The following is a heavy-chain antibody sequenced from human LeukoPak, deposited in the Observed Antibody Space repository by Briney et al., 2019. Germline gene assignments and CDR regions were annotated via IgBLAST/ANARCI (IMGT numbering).Heavy chain of an antibody. CDR2: IYHSGST. V-gene: IGHV4-39*07. Sequence: SETLSLTCTVSGGSISSGSYYWGWIRQPPGKGLEWIGSIYHSGSTYYNPSLKSRVTISVDRSKNQFSLKLSSVTAADTAVYYCARDGYDFWSGYAHYFDYWGQGTLVTVSS. CDR1: GGSISSGSYY. CDR3: ARDGYDFWSGYAHYFDY. D-gene: IGHD3-3*01. J-gene: IGHJ4*02.